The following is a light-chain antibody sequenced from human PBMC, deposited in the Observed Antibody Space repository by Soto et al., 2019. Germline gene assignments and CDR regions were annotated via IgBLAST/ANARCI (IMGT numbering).Light chain of an antibody. J-gene: IGKJ4*01. CDR2: GAS. Sequence: EIVLTQSPGTLSLSSGERATLSCRASQSVSSSYLAWYQQKPGQAPRLLTYGASSGATGIPDRFSGSGSGTDFTLTISRLEPEDFAVYYCQQYGSPALTFGGGTKVDIK. V-gene: IGKV3-20*01. CDR3: QQYGSPALT. CDR1: QSVSSSY.